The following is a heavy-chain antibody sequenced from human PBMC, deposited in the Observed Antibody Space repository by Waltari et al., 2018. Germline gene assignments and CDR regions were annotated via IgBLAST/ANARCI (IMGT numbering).Heavy chain of an antibody. CDR1: GINFSNYW. J-gene: IGHJ4*02. V-gene: IGHV3-7*01. CDR3: GINQY. CDR2: IKPDGSEK. Sequence: EVQLVESGGGLVQPGGSLRLSCVVSGINFSNYWMNWVRQAPGKGLEWVANIKPDGSEKYYVDSVKGRLTISRDNAKNSLFLQMNSLSVDDTGVYYCGINQYWGQGTLVTVSS.